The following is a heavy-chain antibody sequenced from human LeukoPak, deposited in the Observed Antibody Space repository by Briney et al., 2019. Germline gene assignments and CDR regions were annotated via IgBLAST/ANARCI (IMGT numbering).Heavy chain of an antibody. Sequence: GRSLRLSCTGSGFTFGDHAMNWVRQAPGKGLEWVGFIRSKAYGGTTEYAASVKGRFTISRDDSKSIAYLQMNSLKTEDTAVYYCTRVIVATKDYWGQGTLVTVSS. J-gene: IGHJ4*02. V-gene: IGHV3-49*04. CDR2: IRSKAYGGTT. CDR3: TRVIVATKDY. CDR1: GFTFGDHA. D-gene: IGHD5-12*01.